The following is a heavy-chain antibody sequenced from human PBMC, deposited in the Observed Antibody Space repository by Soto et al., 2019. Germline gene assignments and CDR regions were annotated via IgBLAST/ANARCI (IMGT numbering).Heavy chain of an antibody. J-gene: IGHJ6*02. CDR3: ARGGGCTNGVCYTDYYYYSMDV. CDR2: ISYDGSNK. V-gene: IGHV3-30-3*01. Sequence: QVQLVESGGGVVQPGRSLRLSCAASGFTFSSYAMHWVRQAPGKGLEWVAVISYDGSNKYYADSVKGRFTISRDNSKNTLYLQMKSLRAEDTAVYYCARGGGCTNGVCYTDYYYYSMDVWGQGTTVTVSS. D-gene: IGHD2-8*01. CDR1: GFTFSSYA.